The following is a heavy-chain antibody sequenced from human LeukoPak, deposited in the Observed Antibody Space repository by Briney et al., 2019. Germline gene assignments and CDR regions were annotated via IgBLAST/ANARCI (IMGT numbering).Heavy chain of an antibody. D-gene: IGHD3-22*01. CDR1: GGSISSTDW. J-gene: IGHJ4*02. CDR3: ARVEDDSSGYYYLN. CDR2: IYHGGST. Sequence: SGTLSLTCAVSGGSISSTDWWSWVRQPPGKGLEWIGQIYHGGSTNFNPSLKSRVTISVDTSKNQFSLKLSSVTAADTAVYYCARVEDDSSGYYYLNWGQGTLVTVSS. V-gene: IGHV4-4*02.